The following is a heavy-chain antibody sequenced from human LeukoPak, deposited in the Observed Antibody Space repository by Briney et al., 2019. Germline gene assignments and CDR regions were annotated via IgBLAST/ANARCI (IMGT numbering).Heavy chain of an antibody. CDR2: FDPEDGET. CDR3: ATDSGMTTVTTDEFDY. J-gene: IGHJ4*02. V-gene: IGHV1-24*01. CDR1: GYTLTELS. D-gene: IGHD4-11*01. Sequence: ASVKVSCKVSGYTLTELSMHWVRQAPGKGLEWMGGFDPEDGETIYAQKFQGRVTMTEDTSTDTAYMELSSLRSEDTAVYYCATDSGMTTVTTDEFDYWGQGTLVTVSS.